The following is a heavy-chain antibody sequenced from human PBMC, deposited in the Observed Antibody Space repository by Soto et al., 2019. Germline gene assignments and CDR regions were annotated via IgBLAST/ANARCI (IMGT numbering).Heavy chain of an antibody. D-gene: IGHD3-10*01. CDR3: ATPPGGGGY. CDR1: GFTVSNNY. Sequence: EVQLVESGGGLIQPGGSLRLSCAVSGFTVSNNYMSWVRQAPGKGLEGVSVIYSGGYTAYGDSVKGRFTISSDNSKNTLYLQMKRLGAADSAVFSVATPPGGGGYWGQGTLVTVSS. CDR2: IYSGGYT. V-gene: IGHV3-53*01. J-gene: IGHJ4*02.